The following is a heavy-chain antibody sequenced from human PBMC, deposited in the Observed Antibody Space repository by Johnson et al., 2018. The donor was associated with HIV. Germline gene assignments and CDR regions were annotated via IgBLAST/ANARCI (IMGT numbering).Heavy chain of an antibody. CDR2: LFSGGSTI. CDR3: AKGDYYDSRAAFDS. J-gene: IGHJ3*02. V-gene: IGHV3-66*01. D-gene: IGHD3-22*01. CDR1: GFTVSSYY. Sequence: VQLVESGGGVVQPGRSLRLSCAASGFTVSSYYMSWVRQAPGKGLEWVSVLFSGGSTIYYADSVKGRFTISRDNSKNTLYLQMNSLRVEDTAVYYCAKGDYYDSRAAFDSWGQGTMVTVSS.